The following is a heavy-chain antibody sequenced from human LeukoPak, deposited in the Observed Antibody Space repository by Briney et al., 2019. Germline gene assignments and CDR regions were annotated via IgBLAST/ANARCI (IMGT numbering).Heavy chain of an antibody. Sequence: PSETLSLTCTVSGGSISSYYLSWIRQPPGKGLEWVGYIYYSGSTNYNPSLKNRVTISVDTSKNQFSLKLSSVTAADTAVYYCAAEDDYGDSPHYWGQGTLVPVSS. CDR2: IYYSGST. V-gene: IGHV4-59*01. CDR1: GGSISSYY. J-gene: IGHJ4*02. D-gene: IGHD4-17*01. CDR3: AAEDDYGDSPHY.